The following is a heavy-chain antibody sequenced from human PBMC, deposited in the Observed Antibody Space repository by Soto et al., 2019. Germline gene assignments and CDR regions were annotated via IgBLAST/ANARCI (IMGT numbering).Heavy chain of an antibody. Sequence: ASVKVSCKASGYTFTSYGISWVRQAPGQGLEWVGWITAYKGNTKYAQKFQGRVTMTTDTSTSTAYVELTSLRSDDTAVFYCARGVGSGSYYNQYNWFDPWGQGTLVTVSS. J-gene: IGHJ5*02. CDR3: ARGVGSGSYYNQYNWFDP. D-gene: IGHD3-10*01. V-gene: IGHV1-18*01. CDR2: ITAYKGNT. CDR1: GYTFTSYG.